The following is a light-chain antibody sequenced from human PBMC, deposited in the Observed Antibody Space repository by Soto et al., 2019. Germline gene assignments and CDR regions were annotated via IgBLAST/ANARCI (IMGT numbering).Light chain of an antibody. Sequence: QSALTQPASVSGSPGQSITIYCTGTSSDVGGYNYVSWYQQHPGKAPKLMIYEVSNRPSGVSSHFSGSKSGNTASLTISGLQAEDEADDYCSSYTRTSTYVFGSGTKVTVL. J-gene: IGLJ1*01. V-gene: IGLV2-14*01. CDR2: EVS. CDR3: SSYTRTSTYV. CDR1: SSDVGGYNY.